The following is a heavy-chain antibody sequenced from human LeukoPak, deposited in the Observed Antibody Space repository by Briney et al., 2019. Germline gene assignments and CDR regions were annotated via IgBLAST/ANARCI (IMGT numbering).Heavy chain of an antibody. J-gene: IGHJ4*02. CDR3: ARRGIWIQWNFEY. D-gene: IGHD5-12*01. V-gene: IGHV4-34*01. CDR1: GGSFNDYY. CDR2: VNQGGST. Sequence: SETLSLTCAVEGGSFNDYYWSWVRQSPEKGLEWIAEVNQGGSTIYNPSLKNRVTMSIDTTRKHFSLQLASLTAADTAVYFCARRGIWIQWNFEYWGQGVLVTVSS.